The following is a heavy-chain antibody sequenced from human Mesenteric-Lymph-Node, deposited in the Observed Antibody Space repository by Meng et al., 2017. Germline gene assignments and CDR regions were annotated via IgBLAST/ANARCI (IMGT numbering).Heavy chain of an antibody. D-gene: IGHD3-10*01. V-gene: IGHV3-48*03. Sequence: GESLKISCEVSGFTFSSYEMNWVRQAPGKGLEWVSYISSSGSTIYYADSVKGRFTISRDNSKNTLYLQMNSLRAEDTAVYYCARGGVLWFGELSIPHAFDIWGQGTMVTVSS. CDR2: ISSSGSTI. CDR1: GFTFSSYE. CDR3: ARGGVLWFGELSIPHAFDI. J-gene: IGHJ3*02.